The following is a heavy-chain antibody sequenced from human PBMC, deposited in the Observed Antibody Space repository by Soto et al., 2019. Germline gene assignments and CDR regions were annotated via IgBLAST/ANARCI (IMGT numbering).Heavy chain of an antibody. V-gene: IGHV4-59*08. D-gene: IGHD5-12*01. CDR2: IYYSGST. CDR1: GGSISSYY. J-gene: IGHJ6*02. Sequence: PSETLSLTCTVSGGSISSYYWSWIRQPPGKGLEWIGSIYYSGSTNYNPSLKSRVTISVDTSKNQFSLKLSSVTAADTAVYYCARLGVAHYYYYGMDVWGQGTTVTVSS. CDR3: ARLGVAHYYYYGMDV.